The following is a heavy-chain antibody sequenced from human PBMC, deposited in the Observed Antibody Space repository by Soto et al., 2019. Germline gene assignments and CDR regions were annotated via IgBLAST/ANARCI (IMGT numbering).Heavy chain of an antibody. J-gene: IGHJ4*02. Sequence: SETLSLTCTVSGGSVSNYFWSLIRQPAGKGMEWIGRVYITGTTNYNPSLKSRVTMSVDASQNQVSLRLSSVTAADTAVYYCARDGDYNSGWYSFECWGQGTLVTVS. CDR1: GGSVSNYF. D-gene: IGHD6-19*01. V-gene: IGHV4-4*07. CDR2: VYITGTT. CDR3: ARDGDYNSGWYSFEC.